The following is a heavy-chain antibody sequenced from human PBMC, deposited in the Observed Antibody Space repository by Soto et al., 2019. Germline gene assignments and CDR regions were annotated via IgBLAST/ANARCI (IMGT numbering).Heavy chain of an antibody. CDR3: ARIVGAGYYYYYGMDV. D-gene: IGHD1-26*01. J-gene: IGHJ6*02. CDR1: GYTFTSYG. V-gene: IGHV1-18*01. Sequence: QVQLVQSGAEVKKPGASVKVSCMASGYTFTSYGISWVRQAPGQGLEWMGWISAYNGNTNYAQKLQSRVTMTTDSSTSTAYMELSSLRCDDTAVYYCARIVGAGYYYYYGMDVWGQGTTVTVSS. CDR2: ISAYNGNT.